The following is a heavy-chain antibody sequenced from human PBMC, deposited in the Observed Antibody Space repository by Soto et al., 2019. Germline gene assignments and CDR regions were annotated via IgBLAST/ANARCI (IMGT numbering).Heavy chain of an antibody. D-gene: IGHD6-19*01. CDR1: GFTFSSYA. V-gene: IGHV3-30-3*01. Sequence: QVQLVASGGGVVQPGRSLRLSCAASGFTFSSYAMHWVRQATGKGLEWVAVISYDGSNKYYADSLKGRITISRDNSKNTLYLQMNSLRAEDTAVYYCASGWYDRGGNWGQGTLVTVSS. CDR2: ISYDGSNK. CDR3: ASGWYDRGGN. J-gene: IGHJ4*02.